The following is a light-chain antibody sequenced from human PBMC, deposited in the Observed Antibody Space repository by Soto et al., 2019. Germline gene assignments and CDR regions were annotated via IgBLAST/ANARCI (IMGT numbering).Light chain of an antibody. CDR3: SSYTSSSTWV. CDR1: SSDVGGYNF. J-gene: IGLJ3*02. V-gene: IGLV2-14*01. CDR2: EVN. Sequence: QSVLTQPASVSGSPGQSITISCTGTSSDVGGYNFVSWYQQSPGKAPKVMIYEVNNRPSGVSNRFSGSKSGNTASLTISGLQAEDEADYYCSSYTSSSTWVFGGGTKVTVL.